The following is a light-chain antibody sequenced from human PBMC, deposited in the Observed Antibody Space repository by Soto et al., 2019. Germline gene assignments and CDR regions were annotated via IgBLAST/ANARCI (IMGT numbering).Light chain of an antibody. Sequence: QSALTQPASVSGSPGQSITISCTGTSSDVGGYNYVSWYQQHPGKAPKLMIYDVSYRPSGVSNRFSGSKSGNTASLTISGLQADDEADYYCSSYTSSSTPDFGTGTKLTVL. CDR3: SSYTSSSTPD. CDR2: DVS. V-gene: IGLV2-14*03. CDR1: SSDVGGYNY. J-gene: IGLJ1*01.